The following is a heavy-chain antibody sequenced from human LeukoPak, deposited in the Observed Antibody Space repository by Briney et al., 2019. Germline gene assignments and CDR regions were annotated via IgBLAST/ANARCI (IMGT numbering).Heavy chain of an antibody. D-gene: IGHD4-17*01. CDR3: ARDYDYGDYVRFDY. Sequence: SVKVSCKASGGTFSSYAISWVRQAPGQGLEWMGRIIAIFGTANYAQKFQGRVTITTDESTSTAYMELSSLRSEDTAVYYCARDYDYGDYVRFDYWGQGTLVTVPS. J-gene: IGHJ4*02. V-gene: IGHV1-69*05. CDR2: IIAIFGTA. CDR1: GGTFSSYA.